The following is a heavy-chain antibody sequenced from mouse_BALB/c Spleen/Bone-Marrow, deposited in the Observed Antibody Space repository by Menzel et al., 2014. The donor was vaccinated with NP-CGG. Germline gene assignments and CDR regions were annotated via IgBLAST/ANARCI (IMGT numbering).Heavy chain of an antibody. Sequence: EVQLQQSGGGLVKPGGSLKLSCAASGFTFXDYYMFWVRQTPEKRLEWVATISDDGGNTYYRDSVKGRFTISRDSAKNKLNLQMSSLKSEDTATYHCARETGPRAMDYWGQGTSVTVSS. J-gene: IGHJ4*01. V-gene: IGHV5-4*02. CDR2: ISDDGGNT. CDR1: GFTFXDYY. CDR3: ARETGPRAMDY. D-gene: IGHD4-1*01.